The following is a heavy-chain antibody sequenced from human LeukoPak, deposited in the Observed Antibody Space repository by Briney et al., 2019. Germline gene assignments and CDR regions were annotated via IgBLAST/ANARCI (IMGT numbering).Heavy chain of an antibody. CDR3: ARGERTSKNYDYYYSGMDV. J-gene: IGHJ6*02. CDR2: MNPESGIT. V-gene: IGHV1-2*04. Sequence: ASVKVSCKASGYTLTDYYVHWVRQAPGQGLEWMASMNPESGITTYSQAFEDWVSMTRDTSIGTAYMELRRLRSDGTAVYYCARGERTSKNYDYYYSGMDVWGQGPTVTVSS. D-gene: IGHD3-16*01. CDR1: GYTLTDYY.